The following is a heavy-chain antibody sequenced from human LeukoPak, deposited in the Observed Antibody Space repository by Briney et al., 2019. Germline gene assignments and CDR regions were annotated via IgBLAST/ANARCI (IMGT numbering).Heavy chain of an antibody. V-gene: IGHV3-23*01. CDR1: GFTFSSYA. CDR2: ISGSGGST. J-gene: IGHJ4*02. D-gene: IGHD3-3*01. CDR3: AKEKTYYDFWSGYYITYFDY. Sequence: GGSLRLSCAASGFTFSSYAMSWVRQAPGNGLEWVSAISGSGGSTYYADSVKGRFTISRDNSKNTLYLQMNSLRAEDTAVYYCAKEKTYYDFWSGYYITYFDYWGQGTLVTVSS.